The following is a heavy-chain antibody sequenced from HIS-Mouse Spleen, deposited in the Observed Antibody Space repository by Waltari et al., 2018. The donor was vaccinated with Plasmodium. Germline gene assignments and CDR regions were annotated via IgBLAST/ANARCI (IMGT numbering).Heavy chain of an antibody. Sequence: QVQLVQSGAEVKTPGASVTVSCKASGYTFTGYYIHCVLPAHGPGLEWMGWINLNSGGTNYAQKFQGRVTMTRDTSISTAYMELSRLRSDDTAVYYCARVLGYKAAAGTFVEYFQHWGQGTLVTVSS. CDR2: INLNSGGT. J-gene: IGHJ1*01. CDR3: ARVLGYKAAAGTFVEYFQH. V-gene: IGHV1-2*02. D-gene: IGHD6-13*01. CDR1: GYTFTGYY.